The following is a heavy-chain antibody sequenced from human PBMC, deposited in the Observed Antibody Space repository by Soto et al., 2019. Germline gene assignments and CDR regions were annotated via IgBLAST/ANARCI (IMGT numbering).Heavy chain of an antibody. CDR3: ATAYYNFWSGFSQKYYFDF. V-gene: IGHV4-34*01. CDR1: GGSFSGYY. J-gene: IGHJ4*02. Sequence: PSETLSLTCAVYGGSFSGYYWNWIRQPPGKGLEWIGEINHSGSTNYNPSLKSRFTISLDTSKNQFSLRLSSVTAADTAVYYCATAYYNFWSGFSQKYYFDFWGQGTLVTVSS. CDR2: INHSGST. D-gene: IGHD3-3*01.